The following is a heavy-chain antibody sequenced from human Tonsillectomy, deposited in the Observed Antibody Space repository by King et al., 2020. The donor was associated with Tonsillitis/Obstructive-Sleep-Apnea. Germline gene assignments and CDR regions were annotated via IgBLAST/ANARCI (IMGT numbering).Heavy chain of an antibody. CDR3: ARLRFLEWLSNYYYYYYMDV. V-gene: IGHV3-48*02. CDR1: GFTISSYS. D-gene: IGHD3-3*01. J-gene: IGHJ6*03. Sequence: LVESGGGLVQPGGSLRLSCAASGFTISSYSMNWVRQAPGKGLEWVSYISSSSSTIYYADSVKGRFTISRDNAKNLLYLQMNSLRDEDTAVYYCARLRFLEWLSNYYYYYYMDVWGKGTTVTVSS. CDR2: ISSSSSTI.